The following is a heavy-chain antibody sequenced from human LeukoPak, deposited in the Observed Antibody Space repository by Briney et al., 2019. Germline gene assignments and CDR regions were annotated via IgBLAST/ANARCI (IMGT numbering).Heavy chain of an antibody. V-gene: IGHV1-69*06. J-gene: IGHJ4*02. CDR1: GGTFSSYA. CDR3: ARDSITIFGVVTPRRFYFDY. Sequence: SVKVSCKASGGTFSSYAISWVRQAPGQGLEWMGGIIPIFGTANYAQKFQGRVTITADKSTSTAYMELSSLRSEDTAVYYCARDSITIFGVVTPRRFYFDYWGQGTLVTVSS. CDR2: IIPIFGTA. D-gene: IGHD3-3*01.